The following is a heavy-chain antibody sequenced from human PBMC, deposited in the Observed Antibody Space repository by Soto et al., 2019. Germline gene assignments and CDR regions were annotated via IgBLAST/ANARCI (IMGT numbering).Heavy chain of an antibody. J-gene: IGHJ4*02. CDR3: ARSMGYPTLRSGSYSQGDY. CDR2: IIPILGTA. Sequence: QVQLVQSGAEVKKPGSSVKVSCKASGGTFSSYAISWVRQAPGQGLEWLGGIIPILGTANYAQKFQGRVTITADESTSTAYIELSSLRSEDTAVYYCARSMGYPTLRSGSYSQGDYWGQGTLVTVSS. D-gene: IGHD1-26*01. V-gene: IGHV1-69*01. CDR1: GGTFSSYA.